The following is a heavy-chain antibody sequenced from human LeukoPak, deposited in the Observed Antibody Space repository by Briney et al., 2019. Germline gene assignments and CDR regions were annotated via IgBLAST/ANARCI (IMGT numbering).Heavy chain of an antibody. D-gene: IGHD3-22*01. Sequence: PGGSLRLSCAASGFTFSSYAMSWVRQAPGKGLEWVSAISGGGSTYYADSVKGRFTISRDNSKNTLYLQMNSLRAEDTAVYYCAKKGASYYYDSSGYNWGQGTLVTVSS. CDR3: AKKGASYYYDSSGYN. J-gene: IGHJ4*02. CDR1: GFTFSSYA. CDR2: ISGGGST. V-gene: IGHV3-23*01.